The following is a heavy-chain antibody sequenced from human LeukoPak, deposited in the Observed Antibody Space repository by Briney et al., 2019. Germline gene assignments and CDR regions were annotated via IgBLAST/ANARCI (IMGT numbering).Heavy chain of an antibody. CDR1: GGSFSGYY. V-gene: IGHV4-34*01. Sequence: SETLSLTCAVYGGSFSGYYWSWIRQPPGKGLEWIGEINHSGSTNYNPSLKSRVTISVDTSKNQFSLKLSSVTAADTAVYYCARGLLLYCGTYYFDYWGQGTLVTISS. CDR3: ARGLLLYCGTYYFDY. CDR2: INHSGST. J-gene: IGHJ4*02. D-gene: IGHD2-2*02.